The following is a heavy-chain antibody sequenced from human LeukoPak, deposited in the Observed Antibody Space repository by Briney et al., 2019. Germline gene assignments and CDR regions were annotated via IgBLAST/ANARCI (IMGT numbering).Heavy chain of an antibody. CDR3: AKDQNSWHTNVDS. CDR2: ISSSGGTT. Sequence: PGGSLRLSCAASGFTFSSYAVNWVRQAPGKGLEWVSVISSSGGTTYYADSVKGRFSISRDNSKNMLYLQMNSLRAEDTAVYYCAKDQNSWHTNVDSWGQGTLVTAS. V-gene: IGHV3-23*01. CDR1: GFTFSSYA. D-gene: IGHD2/OR15-2a*01. J-gene: IGHJ4*02.